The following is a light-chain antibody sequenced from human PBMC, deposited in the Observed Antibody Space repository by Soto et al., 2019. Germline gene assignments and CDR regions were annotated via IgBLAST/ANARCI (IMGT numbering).Light chain of an antibody. CDR1: SGHSDYA. CDR2: VTSDGSN. CDR3: QAWGTGGV. Sequence: QLVLTQSPSASASPGASVKLTCTLSSGHSDYAIAWHQQQPEKGPRYLMKVTSDGSNTKGDGIPDRFSGSSSGADRYLTISSLRSDDEADYYCQAWGTGGVFGGGTKLTVL. J-gene: IGLJ3*02. V-gene: IGLV4-69*01.